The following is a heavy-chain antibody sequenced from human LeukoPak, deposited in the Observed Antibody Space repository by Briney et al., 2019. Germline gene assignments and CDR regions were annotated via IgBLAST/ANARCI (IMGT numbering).Heavy chain of an antibody. CDR2: IYYSGST. D-gene: IGHD4-17*01. CDR3: ARTDYGEGPYYFAY. Sequence: SETLSLTCTVSGGSISSYYWSWIRQPPGKGLEWIGYIYYSGSTNYNPSLKSRATISVDTSKNQFSLKLSSVTAADTAVYYCARTDYGEGPYYFAYWGQGTLVTVSS. CDR1: GGSISSYY. V-gene: IGHV4-59*08. J-gene: IGHJ4*02.